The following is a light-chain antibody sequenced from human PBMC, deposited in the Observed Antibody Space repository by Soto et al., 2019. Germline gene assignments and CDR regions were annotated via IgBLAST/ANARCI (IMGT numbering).Light chain of an antibody. CDR3: SSYAGSNNLGV. J-gene: IGLJ3*02. CDR1: SSDVGGYNY. V-gene: IGLV2-8*01. Sequence: QSALTQPPSASGSRGQSVTISCTGTSSDVGGYNYVSWYQQHPGKAPKLMIYEVSKRPSGVPDRFSGSKSGNTASLTVSGLQPEDEAGYYCSSYAGSNNLGVFGGGTQLTVL. CDR2: EVS.